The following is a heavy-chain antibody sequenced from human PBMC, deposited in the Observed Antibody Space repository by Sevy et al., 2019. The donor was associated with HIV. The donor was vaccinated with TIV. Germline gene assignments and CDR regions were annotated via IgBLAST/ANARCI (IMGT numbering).Heavy chain of an antibody. V-gene: IGHV3-23*01. Sequence: GGSLRLSCAASGFTFSSYAMSWVRQAPGKGLEWVSAISGSGGSTYYADSVKGRFTISRDNSKNTLYLQMNSLRAEDTAVYYCAKVVKGGYYYDGGGYYDYWGQGTLVTVSS. J-gene: IGHJ4*02. D-gene: IGHD3-22*01. CDR1: GFTFSSYA. CDR3: AKVVKGGYYYDGGGYYDY. CDR2: ISGSGGST.